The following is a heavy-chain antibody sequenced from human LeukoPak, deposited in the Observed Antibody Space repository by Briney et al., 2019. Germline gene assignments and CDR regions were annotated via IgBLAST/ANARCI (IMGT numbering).Heavy chain of an antibody. D-gene: IGHD4-23*01. Sequence: GGSLRLSCAVSGFSVSRYEMNWVRQAPGKGLEWVSYISKSGSDRYYADPVKGRFTMSRDNAKNSLYLQMNSLRVDDTAVYYCARVGRSTVGGYWGQGTLLSVCS. CDR2: ISKSGSDR. V-gene: IGHV3-48*03. J-gene: IGHJ4*02. CDR1: GFSVSRYE. CDR3: ARVGRSTVGGY.